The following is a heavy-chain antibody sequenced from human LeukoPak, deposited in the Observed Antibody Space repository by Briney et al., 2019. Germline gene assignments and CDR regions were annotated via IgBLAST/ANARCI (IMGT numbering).Heavy chain of an antibody. CDR3: ARDHSSGWYNWFDP. J-gene: IGHJ5*02. D-gene: IGHD6-19*01. CDR2: IYYSGST. Sequence: SSQTLSLTCTVSGGSISSYYWSWVRQPPGKGLEWIGYIYYSGSTNYNPSLKSRVTISVDTSKNQFSLKLSSVTAADTAVYYCARDHSSGWYNWFDPWGQGTLVTVSS. CDR1: GGSISSYY. V-gene: IGHV4-59*01.